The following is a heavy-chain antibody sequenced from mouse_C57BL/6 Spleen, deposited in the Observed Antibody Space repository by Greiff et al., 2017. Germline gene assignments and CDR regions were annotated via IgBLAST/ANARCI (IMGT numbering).Heavy chain of an antibody. J-gene: IGHJ2*01. Sequence: VQLQQSGAELVRPGTSVKVSCKASGYAFTNYLIEWVKQRPGQGLEWIGVINPGSGGTNYNEKFKGKATLTADKSSSTAYMQLSSLTSEDSAVYCCARPNKFITTVLDYWGQGTTLTVSS. CDR1: GYAFTNYL. D-gene: IGHD1-1*01. V-gene: IGHV1-54*01. CDR3: ARPNKFITTVLDY. CDR2: INPGSGGT.